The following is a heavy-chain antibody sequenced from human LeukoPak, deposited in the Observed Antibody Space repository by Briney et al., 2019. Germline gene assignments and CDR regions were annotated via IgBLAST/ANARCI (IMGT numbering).Heavy chain of an antibody. CDR3: VVDLSGSADY. D-gene: IGHD3-10*01. CDR2: TNEHGTII. V-gene: IGHV3-74*01. Sequence: GGSLRLSCAASGFTFSTYSMNWVRQAPGEGLVWVSRTNEHGTIINYADSVKGRFTISRDNTKNTLYLQMNSLRTEDSALYYCVVDLSGSADYWGRGTLVTVSS. J-gene: IGHJ4*02. CDR1: GFTFSTYS.